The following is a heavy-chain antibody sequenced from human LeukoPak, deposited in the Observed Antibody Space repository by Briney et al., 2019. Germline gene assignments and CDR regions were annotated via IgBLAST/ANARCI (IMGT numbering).Heavy chain of an antibody. CDR1: GGXFSGYY. V-gene: IGHV4-34*01. CDR2: INHSGST. CDR3: ARGKGSGWTFDY. Sequence: SETLSLTCAAYGGXFSGYYCSWIRQPPGKGLEWIGEINHSGSTNYNPSLKSRVTISVDTSKNQFSLKLSSVTAADTAVYYCARGKGSGWTFDYWGQGTLVTVSS. D-gene: IGHD6-19*01. J-gene: IGHJ4*02.